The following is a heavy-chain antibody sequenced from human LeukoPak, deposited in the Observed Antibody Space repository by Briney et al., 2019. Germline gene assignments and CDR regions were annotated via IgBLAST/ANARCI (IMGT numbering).Heavy chain of an antibody. J-gene: IGHJ6*02. CDR1: GYTFTSYY. D-gene: IGHD1-26*01. CDR3: AGGQWELLEAYYYYGMDV. V-gene: IGHV1-46*01. Sequence: ASVKVSCKASGYTFTSYYMHWVRQAPGQGLEWMGIINPSGGSTSYAQKFQGRVTMTRDTSTSTVYMELSSLRSEDTAVYYCAGGQWELLEAYYYYGMDVWGQGTTVTVSS. CDR2: INPSGGST.